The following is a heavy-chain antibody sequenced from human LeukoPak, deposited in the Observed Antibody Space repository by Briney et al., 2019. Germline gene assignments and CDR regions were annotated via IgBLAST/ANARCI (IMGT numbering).Heavy chain of an antibody. Sequence: GGSLRLSCAASGFSFRSSWMTWVRQAPGKGLEWVASIKYDGSEKNYADSVKGRFTISRDNVKNSLSLEMNSLRADDTAVYYCARYRSADYWGQGTLVTVSS. CDR3: ARYRSADY. D-gene: IGHD3-16*02. V-gene: IGHV3-7*01. CDR2: IKYDGSEK. CDR1: GFSFRSSW. J-gene: IGHJ4*02.